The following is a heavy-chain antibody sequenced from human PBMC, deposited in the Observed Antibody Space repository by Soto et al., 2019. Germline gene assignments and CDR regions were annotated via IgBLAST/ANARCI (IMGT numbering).Heavy chain of an antibody. CDR1: GGTFTSYT. CDR3: ARTLTDGVDY. D-gene: IGHD2-21*02. CDR2: IIPLLNAA. J-gene: IGHJ4*02. Sequence: QVRLVQSGAEVRKPGSSVKLSCTLSGGTFTSYTITWVRQAPGQGLEWMGRIIPLLNAANYAEKFQDKITITADEPTSTAYLKLRDLKYEDTPFYYCARTLTDGVDYGGRGPLVTVSS. V-gene: IGHV1-69*08.